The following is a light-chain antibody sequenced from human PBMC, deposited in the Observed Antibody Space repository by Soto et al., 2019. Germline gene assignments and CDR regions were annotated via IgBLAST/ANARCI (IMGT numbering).Light chain of an antibody. CDR3: QQGHNWPLT. J-gene: IGKJ2*01. Sequence: EIAMTQSPATLSVSPGERATLSCRASQSISTELAWYQQIPGQPPRLLIYSASTRATGVPARFTGSGSGSEFTLTIGGLQSEDFAIYYCQQGHNWPLTFGQATRLEI. CDR1: QSISTE. CDR2: SAS. V-gene: IGKV3-15*01.